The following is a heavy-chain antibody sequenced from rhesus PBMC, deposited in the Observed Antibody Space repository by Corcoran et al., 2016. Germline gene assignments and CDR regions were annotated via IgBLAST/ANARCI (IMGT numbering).Heavy chain of an antibody. J-gene: IGHJ4*01. Sequence: QVTLKESGPALVKPTQTLTLTCPFSGFSISTSGMGLGWIRQPPGTALEWLALIYWDDGKYYSTSLKSRLTISKDTSKNQVVLTMTNMDPVDTATYYCARIPGPSAGGGWYFDYWGQGVLVTVSS. V-gene: IGHV2-174*01. D-gene: IGHD6-31*01. CDR2: IYWDDGK. CDR1: GFSISTSGMG. CDR3: ARIPGPSAGGGWYFDY.